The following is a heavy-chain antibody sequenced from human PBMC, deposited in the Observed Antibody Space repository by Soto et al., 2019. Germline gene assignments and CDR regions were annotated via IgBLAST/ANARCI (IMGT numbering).Heavy chain of an antibody. V-gene: IGHV1-8*01. CDR2: VNPNNGHT. J-gene: IGHJ4*02. CDR1: GYTFTSYD. D-gene: IGHD3-10*01. CDR3: VRLFYYGSGSWVE. Sequence: QVQLVQSGAEVKKPGASVKVSCKASGYTFTSYDINWVRQATGQGLEWMGWVNPNNGHTGYAQKFQGRVTMTRTTSISTAYMELDSLRSEDTAVYYCVRLFYYGSGSWVEWGQGTLVTVSS.